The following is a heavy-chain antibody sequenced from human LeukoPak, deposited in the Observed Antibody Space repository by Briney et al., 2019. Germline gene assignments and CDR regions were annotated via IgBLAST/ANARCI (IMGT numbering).Heavy chain of an antibody. D-gene: IGHD5-18*01. V-gene: IGHV3-30-3*01. J-gene: IGHJ4*02. CDR2: ISYDGSNN. Sequence: GRSLRLSCAASGFTFSAHAMHWVRQAPGRGLEWVAVISYDGSNNYYTDSVKGRFTISRDNSKNTLYLQMISLRAEDTAVYYCARGFLRYSYDHWGQGTLVTVSS. CDR3: ARGFLRYSYDH. CDR1: GFTFSAHA.